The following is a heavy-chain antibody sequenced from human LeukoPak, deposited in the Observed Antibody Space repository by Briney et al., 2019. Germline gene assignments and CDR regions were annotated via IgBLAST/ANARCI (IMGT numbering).Heavy chain of an antibody. J-gene: IGHJ4*02. CDR1: GFTFSDYY. CDR3: ARERGYDSWSGSRVLFDH. D-gene: IGHD3-3*01. V-gene: IGHV3-11*04. Sequence: GGSLRLSCAASGFTFSDYYMSWIRQAPGKGLEWVSYISGSSSTIYYADSVKVRFSISRDNAKNSLYLQMNSLRAEDTAVYYCARERGYDSWSGSRVLFDHWGQGTLVTVSS. CDR2: ISGSSSTI.